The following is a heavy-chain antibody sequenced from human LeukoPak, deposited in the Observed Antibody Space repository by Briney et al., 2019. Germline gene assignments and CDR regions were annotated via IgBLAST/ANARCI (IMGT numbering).Heavy chain of an antibody. CDR1: GFTFSSYS. J-gene: IGHJ4*02. CDR2: ISSSGSHM. CDR3: ARLTFGGVIGSDY. V-gene: IGHV3-21*01. D-gene: IGHD3-16*02. Sequence: PGGSLRLSCAASGFTFSSYSMNWVRQAPGKGLEWASSISSSGSHMYYADSVKGRFTISRDNAKNSLYLQMNSLRAEDTAVYYCARLTFGGVIGSDYWGQGTLVTVSS.